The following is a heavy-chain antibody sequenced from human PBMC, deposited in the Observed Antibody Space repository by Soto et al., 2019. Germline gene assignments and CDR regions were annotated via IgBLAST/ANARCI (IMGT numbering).Heavy chain of an antibody. V-gene: IGHV3-30*18. CDR3: AKDHLPTTITTPWFDP. CDR2: ISYDGNNK. Sequence: QVQLVGSGGGVVQPGRSLRLSCEASGFSFSSHGMDWVRQAPGKGLEWLAVISYDGNNKYYADSVKGRFSISRDNYKNTLYLQMNSLRAEDTAVYYCAKDHLPTTITTPWFDPWGQGTLVTVSS. CDR1: GFSFSSHG. J-gene: IGHJ5*02. D-gene: IGHD4-17*01.